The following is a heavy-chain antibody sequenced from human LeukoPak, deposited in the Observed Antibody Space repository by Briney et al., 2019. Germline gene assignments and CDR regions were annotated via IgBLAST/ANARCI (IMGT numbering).Heavy chain of an antibody. CDR2: ISGNGGST. J-gene: IGHJ4*02. D-gene: IGHD3-22*01. CDR1: GFTFSSYA. V-gene: IGHV3-23*01. Sequence: PGGSLRLSCAASGFTFSSYAMSWVRQAPGKGLEWVSVISGNGGSTYYADSVKGRFTISRDNSKNTLYLQMNSLRAEDTAVYYCAKDSWYYYDSSGLTTWGQGTLVTVSS. CDR3: AKDSWYYYDSSGLTT.